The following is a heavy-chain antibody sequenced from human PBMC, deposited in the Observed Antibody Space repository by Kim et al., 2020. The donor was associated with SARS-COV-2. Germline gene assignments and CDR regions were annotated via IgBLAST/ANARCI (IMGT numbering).Heavy chain of an antibody. J-gene: IGHJ4*02. D-gene: IGHD2-21*02. Sequence: ASVKVSCKASGYTFTSYDINWVRQATGQGLEWMGWMNPNSGNTGYAQKFQGRVTMTRNTSISTAYMELSSLRSEDTAVYYCARGAAIPAAIDYWGQGTLVTVSS. CDR3: ARGAAIPAAIDY. CDR1: GYTFTSYD. V-gene: IGHV1-8*01. CDR2: MNPNSGNT.